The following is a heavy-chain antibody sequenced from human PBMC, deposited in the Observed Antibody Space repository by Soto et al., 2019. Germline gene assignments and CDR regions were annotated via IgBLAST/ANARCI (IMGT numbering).Heavy chain of an antibody. J-gene: IGHJ6*02. CDR3: AKNGQPPYYYYGMDV. V-gene: IGHV1-18*01. Sequence: QGPLVQSGPEVKKPGASVKVSCEASGYTFSRYGISWVRQAPGQGLEWMGWVSGYNGDTKYAQKVQGRVTMTVDTSTYTAYMELRSLTSDDTAKYYCAKNGQPPYYYYGMDVWGQGTTVTVSS. CDR1: GYTFSRYG. D-gene: IGHD2-8*01. CDR2: VSGYNGDT.